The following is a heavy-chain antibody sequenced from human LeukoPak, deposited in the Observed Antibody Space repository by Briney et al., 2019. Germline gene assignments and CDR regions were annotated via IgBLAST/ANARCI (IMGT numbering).Heavy chain of an antibody. CDR3: AAYCSSTSCYTSSFDY. CDR1: GGSIRSSSYY. V-gene: IGHV4-39*01. J-gene: IGHJ4*02. Sequence: SETLSLTCTVSGGSIRSSSYYWGWIPQPPGKGLERIGSIYYSGSTYYNPSLKSRVTISVDTSKNQFSLKLSSVTAADTAVYYCAAYCSSTSCYTSSFDYWGQGTLVTVSS. CDR2: IYYSGST. D-gene: IGHD2-2*02.